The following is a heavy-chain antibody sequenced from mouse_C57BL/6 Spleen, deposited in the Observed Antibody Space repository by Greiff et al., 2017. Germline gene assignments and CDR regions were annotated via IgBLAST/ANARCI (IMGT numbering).Heavy chain of an antibody. J-gene: IGHJ3*01. CDR3: ARWGSSGYGAY. D-gene: IGHD3-2*02. CDR1: GYTFTSYD. Sequence: QVQLQQSGPELVKPGASVKLSCTASGYTFTSYDINWVTQTPGQGLEWIGWICPRDGSTKYNEKVKGQATLTVDTSSSTAYMELHSLTSEDSAVYFCARWGSSGYGAYWGQGTLVTVSA. V-gene: IGHV1-85*01. CDR2: ICPRDGST.